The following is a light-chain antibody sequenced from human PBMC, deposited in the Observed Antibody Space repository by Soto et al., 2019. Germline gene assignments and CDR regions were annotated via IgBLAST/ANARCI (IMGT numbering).Light chain of an antibody. CDR1: QSVSSN. J-gene: IGKJ1*01. V-gene: IGKV3-15*01. CDR2: GAS. CDR3: QQYNNWPPGT. Sequence: EIVMTQAPATLSVSPGERATLSCRASQSVSSNLAWYQQKPGQAPRLLIYGASTRATGIPARFSGSGSGTEFNLTISSLQSEDVAVYHCQQYNNWPPGTFGQGTKVEIK.